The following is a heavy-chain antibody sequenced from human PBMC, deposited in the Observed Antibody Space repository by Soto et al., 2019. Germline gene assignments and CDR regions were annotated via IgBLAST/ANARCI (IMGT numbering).Heavy chain of an antibody. Sequence: PGGSLRLSCAASGFTFSDYYMSWIRQAPGKGLEWVSYISSSSSYTNYADSVKGRFTISRDNAKNSLYLQMNSLRAEDTAVYYCARVSPVTSMPIDYWGQGTLVTVSS. CDR1: GFTFSDYY. D-gene: IGHD2-2*01. CDR3: ARVSPVTSMPIDY. CDR2: ISSSSSYT. J-gene: IGHJ4*02. V-gene: IGHV3-11*06.